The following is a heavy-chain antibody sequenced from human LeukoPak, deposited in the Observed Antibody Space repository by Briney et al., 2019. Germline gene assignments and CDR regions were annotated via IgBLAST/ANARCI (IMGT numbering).Heavy chain of an antibody. J-gene: IGHJ4*02. CDR2: ISAYNGNT. CDR3: ARDLRRYCSGGSCLTEGYFDY. D-gene: IGHD2-15*01. V-gene: IGHV1-18*01. Sequence: ASVKVSCKASGYTFTSYGISWVRQAPGQGLEWMGWISAYNGNTNYAQKLQGRVAMTTDTSTSTAYMELRSLRSGDTAVYYCARDLRRYCSGGSCLTEGYFDYWGQGTLVTVSS. CDR1: GYTFTSYG.